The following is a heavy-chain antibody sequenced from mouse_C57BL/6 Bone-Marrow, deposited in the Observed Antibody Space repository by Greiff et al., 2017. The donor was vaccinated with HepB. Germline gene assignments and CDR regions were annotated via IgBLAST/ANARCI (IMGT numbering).Heavy chain of an antibody. V-gene: IGHV1-69*01. CDR1: GYTFTSYW. CDR3: ARWEGGHFDY. J-gene: IGHJ2*01. CDR2: IDPSDSYT. Sequence: VQLQQPGAELVMPGASVKLSCKASGYTFTSYWMHWVKQRPGQGLEWIGEIDPSDSYTNYNQKFKGKSTLTVDKSSSTAYMQLSSLTSEDSAVYYCARWEGGHFDYWGQGTTLTVSS. D-gene: IGHD4-1*01.